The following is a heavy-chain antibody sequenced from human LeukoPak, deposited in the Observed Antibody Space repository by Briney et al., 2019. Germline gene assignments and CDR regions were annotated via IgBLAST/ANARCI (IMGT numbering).Heavy chain of an antibody. J-gene: IGHJ5*01. CDR1: GGSISSHY. V-gene: IGHV4-59*11. CDR2: RHDSGSS. D-gene: IGHD3-10*01. Sequence: KPSETLSLTCSVSGGSISSHYWIWFRQPPGKGLEWIGHRHDSGSSNYNPSLKSRVTISIDTSKNQFFLILNSVTAADTADYYCARAPVVRGVFGWFDFWGQGLLVTVSS. CDR3: ARAPVVRGVFGWFDF.